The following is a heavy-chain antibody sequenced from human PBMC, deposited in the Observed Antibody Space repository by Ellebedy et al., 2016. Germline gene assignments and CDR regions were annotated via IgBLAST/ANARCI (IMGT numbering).Heavy chain of an antibody. D-gene: IGHD5-12*01. V-gene: IGHV1-69*05. CDR3: VRNVDIAGWFDP. CDR2: IIPIFGTA. J-gene: IGHJ5*02. Sequence: SVKVSXKASVGTFSSYAISWVRQAPGQGLEWMGGIIPIFGTANYAQKFQGRVTITRDTSASTAYMELSSLRSEDTAVYYCVRNVDIAGWFDPWGQGTLVTVSS. CDR1: VGTFSSYA.